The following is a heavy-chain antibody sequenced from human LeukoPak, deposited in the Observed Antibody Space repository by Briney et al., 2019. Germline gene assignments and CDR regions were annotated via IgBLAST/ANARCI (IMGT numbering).Heavy chain of an antibody. CDR2: IYYSGST. CDR1: RGSTCSYN. CDR3: ARLRAGSSTSWKGRGFWFDP. Sequence: SETLSLTCTVSRGSTCSYNWRCSSQPPGKGLEWIGYIYYSGSTNYNPSLKSRVTISVDTSKNQFSPKLSSVTAADTAVYYCARLRAGSSTSWKGRGFWFDPWGQGTLVTVSS. J-gene: IGHJ5*02. D-gene: IGHD2-2*01. V-gene: IGHV4-59*08.